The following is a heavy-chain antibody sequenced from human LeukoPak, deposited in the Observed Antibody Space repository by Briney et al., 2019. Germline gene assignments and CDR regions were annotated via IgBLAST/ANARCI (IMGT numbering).Heavy chain of an antibody. CDR1: GFTFSAYW. V-gene: IGHV3-74*01. D-gene: IGHD2-21*01. CDR3: ARGDYAFDI. CDR2: INTDGSSA. Sequence: GGSLRLSCAASGFTFSAYWMHWVRQAPGKGLVWVSRINTDGSSASYADSVKGRFTISRDTAKYTLYLQMNSLRAEDTAVYYCARGDYAFDIWGQGTMVTVSS. J-gene: IGHJ3*02.